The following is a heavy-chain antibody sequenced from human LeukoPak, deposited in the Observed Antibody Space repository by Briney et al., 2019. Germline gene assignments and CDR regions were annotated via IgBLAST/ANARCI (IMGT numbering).Heavy chain of an antibody. CDR2: VGYSGTT. Sequence: SETLSLTCTVSGGFDSTYWWNWIRQPPGKGLEWIGYVGYSGTTNYNYNPSLKSRVTISVDTSKNQFSLKLSSVTAADTAVYYCARGDLGYCSGGSCYGDWFDPWGQGTLVTVSS. D-gene: IGHD2-15*01. V-gene: IGHV4-59*02. CDR3: ARGDLGYCSGGSCYGDWFDP. J-gene: IGHJ5*02. CDR1: GGFDSTYW.